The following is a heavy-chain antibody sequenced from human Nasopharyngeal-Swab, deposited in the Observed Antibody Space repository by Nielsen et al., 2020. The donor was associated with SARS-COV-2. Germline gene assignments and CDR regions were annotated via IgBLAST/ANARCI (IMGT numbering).Heavy chain of an antibody. CDR2: IYYSGST. V-gene: IGHV4-30-4*08. Sequence: SETLSLTCTVSGVSISSGDYYWSWIRQPPGKGLEWIGYIYYSGSTYYNPSLKSRVTISVDTSKNQFSLKLSSVTAADTAVYYCARDYGGRNYYDSSGYYYQGYWGQGTLVTVSS. J-gene: IGHJ4*02. CDR1: GVSISSGDYY. CDR3: ARDYGGRNYYDSSGYYYQGY. D-gene: IGHD3-22*01.